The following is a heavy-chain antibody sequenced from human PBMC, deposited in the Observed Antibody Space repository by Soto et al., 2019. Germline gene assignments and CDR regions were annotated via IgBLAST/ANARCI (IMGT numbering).Heavy chain of an antibody. CDR2: IYHSGST. V-gene: IGHV4-4*02. CDR3: ARAERRIAATSEYYYYGMDV. D-gene: IGHD6-13*01. CDR1: GGSISSSNW. J-gene: IGHJ6*02. Sequence: SETLSLTCAVSGGSISSSNWWSWVRQPPGKGLEWIGEIYHSGSTNYNPSLKSRVTISVDKSKNQFSLKLSSVTAADTAVYYCARAERRIAATSEYYYYGMDVWGQGATVTVSS.